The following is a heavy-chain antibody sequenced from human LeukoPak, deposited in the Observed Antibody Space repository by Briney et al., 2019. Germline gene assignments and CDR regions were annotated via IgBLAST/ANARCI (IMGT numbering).Heavy chain of an antibody. CDR1: GFTFSDYY. CDR2: ISGSGYTI. CDR3: TRLVQLVYAINS. D-gene: IGHD2-8*01. V-gene: IGHV3-11*04. Sequence: GGSLRLSCAASGFTFSDYYMSWIRQAPGKGLEWVSYISGSGYTIYSADSVKGRFTISRDNAKNSLYLQMDSLRVDDTAVYYCTRLVQLVYAINSWGQGTLVTVSS. J-gene: IGHJ4*02.